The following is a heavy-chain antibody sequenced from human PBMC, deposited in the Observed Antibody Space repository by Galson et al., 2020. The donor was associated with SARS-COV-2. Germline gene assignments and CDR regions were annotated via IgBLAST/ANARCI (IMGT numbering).Heavy chain of an antibody. CDR2: INPSGAGP. CDR3: TSRTTEKRISWFSFDY. V-gene: IGHV1-46*02. Sequence: ASVKVSCKASGYTSNNYYMHWVRQAPGQGLEWMGIINPSGAGPNYAEKFRDRLTVAADTSTSTVYMELRGLTFDDTAVYYCTSRTTEKRISWFSFDYWGQGTLVTVSS. CDR1: GYTSNNYY. D-gene: IGHD6-13*01. J-gene: IGHJ4*02.